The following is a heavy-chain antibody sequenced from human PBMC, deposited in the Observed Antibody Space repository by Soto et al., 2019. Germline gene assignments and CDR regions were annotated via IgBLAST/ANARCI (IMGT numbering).Heavy chain of an antibody. CDR3: ARVTGQWRVDS. J-gene: IGHJ5*01. V-gene: IGHV1-18*01. CDR2: ISGYSGDT. D-gene: IGHD6-19*01. Sequence: QVQLVQSGGEVKEPGASVQVSCKASGYTITSYGVSWVRQAPGRGLEWIGWISGYSGDTKYSQTCTSRVTMSTYTSTSTDHMDLRSLTADDTSVYYCARVTGQWRVDSWGHGTRVTVSS. CDR1: GYTITSYG.